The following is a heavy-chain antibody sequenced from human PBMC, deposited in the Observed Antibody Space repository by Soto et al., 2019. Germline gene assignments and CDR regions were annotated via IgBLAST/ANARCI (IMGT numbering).Heavy chain of an antibody. D-gene: IGHD4-17*01. J-gene: IGHJ3*02. Sequence: EVQLVESGGGLVQPGRSLRLSCAASGFTFDDYAMHWVRQAPGKGLEWVSGISWNSGSIGYADSVKGRFTISRDNAKNSLYLQMNSLRAEDTALYYCAKDIGRYGDAFDIWGQGTMVTVSS. CDR1: GFTFDDYA. CDR2: ISWNSGSI. CDR3: AKDIGRYGDAFDI. V-gene: IGHV3-9*01.